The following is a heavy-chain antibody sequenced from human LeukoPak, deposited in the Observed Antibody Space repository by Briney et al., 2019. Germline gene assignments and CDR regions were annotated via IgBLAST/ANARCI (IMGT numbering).Heavy chain of an antibody. CDR2: IYYNGDT. Sequence: SETLSLTCSVSGGSISSSRSYWGWIRQTPGKGLEWVGSIYYNGDTYYNPSFKSRVTISVDTSKNQFSLKLSSVTAADTAVYYCARVIAYYYDSGSYYFDYWGQGTLVTVSS. J-gene: IGHJ4*02. D-gene: IGHD3-10*01. V-gene: IGHV4-39*07. CDR1: GGSISSSRSY. CDR3: ARVIAYYYDSGSYYFDY.